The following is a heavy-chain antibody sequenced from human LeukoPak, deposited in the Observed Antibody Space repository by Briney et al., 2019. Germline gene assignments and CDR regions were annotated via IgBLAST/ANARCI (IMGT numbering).Heavy chain of an antibody. V-gene: IGHV1-69*04. CDR3: ARSPHEFWSGYSETVLYY. J-gene: IGHJ4*02. Sequence: SVTVSCLSSGGTFSSYAISWVRPAPGQGLEWMGRIIPIFGIANYAQKVKGRDTITADKSTRTAYMKLSSLRTEDTAVSCCARSPHEFWSGYSETVLYYWGQGTLVTVSS. CDR1: GGTFSSYA. CDR2: IIPIFGIA. D-gene: IGHD3-3*01.